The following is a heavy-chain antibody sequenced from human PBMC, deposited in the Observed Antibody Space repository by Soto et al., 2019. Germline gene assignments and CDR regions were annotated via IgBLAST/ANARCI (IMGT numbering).Heavy chain of an antibody. J-gene: IGHJ6*02. Sequence: QTLSLTCTVSGDSIRSGNHYWSWIRQPPGKGLEWIGYIYYSGSTYYSPSLKSRVTISVDTSKNQFSLKLNDVTAADTAVYYCARVDILTVHACMDVCGPGTSVT. CDR2: IYYSGST. V-gene: IGHV4-30-4*01. CDR1: GDSIRSGNHY. D-gene: IGHD3-9*01. CDR3: ARVDILTVHACMDV.